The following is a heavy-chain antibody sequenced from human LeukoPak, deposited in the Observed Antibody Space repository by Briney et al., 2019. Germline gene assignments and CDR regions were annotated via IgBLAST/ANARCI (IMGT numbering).Heavy chain of an antibody. J-gene: IGHJ4*02. D-gene: IGHD4-17*01. CDR1: GGSFSSYY. CDR3: ARDDYGDWDFDY. V-gene: IGHV4-59*01. CDR2: TYYSGST. Sequence: SETLSLTCTVSGGSFSSYYWSWIRQPPGKGLEWIGYTYYSGSTNYSPSLKSRVTISVDTSKNQFSLKLSSVTAADTAVYYCARDDYGDWDFDYWGQGNLVTVSS.